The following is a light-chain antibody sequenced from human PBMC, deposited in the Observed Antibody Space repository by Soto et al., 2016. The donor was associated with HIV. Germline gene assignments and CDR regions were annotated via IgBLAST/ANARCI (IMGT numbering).Light chain of an antibody. Sequence: SYVLTQPPSVSVAPGKTASITCGGNNIGSKNVHWYQQRPGQAPVLVVSNDSHRPSGIPERFSGSNSGNTATLTISRVEAGDEADYYCQVWDGSSDHPNWVFGGGTRADRP. CDR3: QVWDGSSDHPNWV. J-gene: IGLJ3*02. V-gene: IGLV3-21*03. CDR1: NIGSKN. CDR2: NDS.